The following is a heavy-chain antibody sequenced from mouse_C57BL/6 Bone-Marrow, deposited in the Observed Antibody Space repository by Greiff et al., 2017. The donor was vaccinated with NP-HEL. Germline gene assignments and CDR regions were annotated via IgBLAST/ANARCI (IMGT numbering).Heavy chain of an antibody. CDR1: GYTFTSYW. J-gene: IGHJ4*01. CDR2: IDPSDSYT. Sequence: QVQLQQPGAELVKPGASVKLSCKASGYTFTSYWMQWVKQRPGQGLEWIGEIDPSDSYTNYNQKFKGKATLTVDTSSSTAYMQLSSLTSEDSAVYYCARDFITTVVAGDAMDYWGQGTSVTVSS. CDR3: ARDFITTVVAGDAMDY. V-gene: IGHV1-50*01. D-gene: IGHD1-1*01.